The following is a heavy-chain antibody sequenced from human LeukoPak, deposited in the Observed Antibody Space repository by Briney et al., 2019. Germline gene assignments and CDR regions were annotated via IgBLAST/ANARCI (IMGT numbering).Heavy chain of an antibody. D-gene: IGHD3-22*01. CDR2: IYYSGST. CDR1: GGSISSYY. CDR3: ARLIPPYDSSGYPDAFDI. J-gene: IGHJ3*02. Sequence: PSETLSLTCTVSGGSISSYYWSWIRQPPGKGLEWIGNIYYSGSTNYNPSLKSRVTISVDTSKNQFSLKLSSVTAADTAVYYCARLIPPYDSSGYPDAFDIWGQGTLVTVSS. V-gene: IGHV4-59*01.